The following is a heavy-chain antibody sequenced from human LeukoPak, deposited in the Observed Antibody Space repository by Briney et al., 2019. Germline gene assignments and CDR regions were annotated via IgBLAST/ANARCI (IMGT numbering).Heavy chain of an antibody. V-gene: IGHV4-59*01. D-gene: IGHD5-12*01. J-gene: IGHJ6*02. CDR1: GGSISSYY. CDR2: IYYSGST. CDR3: ARYSGYVYYYGMDV. Sequence: YPSETLSLTCTVSGGSISSYYWSWIRQPPGKGLEWIGYIYYSGSTNYNPSLKSRVTISVDTSKNQISLKLSSVTAAGTAVYYCARYSGYVYYYGMDVWGQGTTVTVSS.